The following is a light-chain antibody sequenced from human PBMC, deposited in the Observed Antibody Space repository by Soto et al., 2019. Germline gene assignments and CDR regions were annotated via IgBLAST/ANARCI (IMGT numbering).Light chain of an antibody. V-gene: IGKV1-5*01. J-gene: IGKJ1*01. CDR2: DAS. CDR3: QHYSSVWA. CDR1: QSISRG. Sequence: DIQMTQSPSTLSSSLGDRVTITCRASQSISRGLAWYQQKPGKAPNXLIYDASTLESGVPSRFSGSGSGTEFTLTISCLHPDDFATYYCQHYSSVWAFGQGTKVDIK.